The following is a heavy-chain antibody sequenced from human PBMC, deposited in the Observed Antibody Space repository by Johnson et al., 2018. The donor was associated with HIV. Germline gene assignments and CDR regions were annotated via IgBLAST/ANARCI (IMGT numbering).Heavy chain of an antibody. D-gene: IGHD6-19*01. CDR1: GFTFSSYA. CDR2: ISYDGGNK. CDR3: VRVRGGYSSGWHDAFDI. J-gene: IGHJ3*02. V-gene: IGHV3-30*03. Sequence: QVQLVESGGGLVQPGGSLRLSCAASGFTFSSYAMSWVRQAPGKGLEWVTLISYDGGNKYYADSVKGRFTISRDNSKNTLFLQMNSLRAEDTAVYYCVRVRGGYSSGWHDAFDIWGQGTMVTVSP.